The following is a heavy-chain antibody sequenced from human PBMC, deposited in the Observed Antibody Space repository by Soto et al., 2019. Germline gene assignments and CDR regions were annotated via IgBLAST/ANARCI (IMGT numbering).Heavy chain of an antibody. Sequence: EVQLVESGGGLVQPGGSLRLSCAASGFTVSSNYMSWVRQAPGKGLEWVSVIYSGGTTYYADSVKGRFTISRDNSNITQYLQMNSLRAEDTAVYYCARNGDSSDYRGWFDPWGQGTLVTVSS. CDR2: IYSGGTT. V-gene: IGHV3-66*01. D-gene: IGHD3-22*01. CDR3: ARNGDSSDYRGWFDP. CDR1: GFTVSSNY. J-gene: IGHJ5*02.